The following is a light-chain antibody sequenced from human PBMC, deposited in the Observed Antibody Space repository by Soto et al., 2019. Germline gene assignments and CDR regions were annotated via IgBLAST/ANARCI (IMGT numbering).Light chain of an antibody. CDR3: QSYDSSNWV. Sequence: NFMLTHPHSVSESPGKTVTISCTGSSGSIASNYVQWYQQRPGSAPTTVIYEDNQRPSGVPDRFSGSIDSSSNSASLTISGLKTEDEADYYCQSYDSSNWVFGGGTKVTVL. CDR1: SGSIASNY. J-gene: IGLJ3*02. V-gene: IGLV6-57*02. CDR2: EDN.